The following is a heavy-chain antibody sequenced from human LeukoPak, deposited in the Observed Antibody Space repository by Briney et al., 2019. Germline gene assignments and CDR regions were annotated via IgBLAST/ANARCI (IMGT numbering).Heavy chain of an antibody. J-gene: IGHJ6*03. CDR1: GFTFSSYA. CDR3: AKNYYMDV. Sequence: HPGGSLRLSCAASGFTFSSYAMSWVRQAPGKGLEWVSSIHGGGATYYADSVRARFTISRDNSKNTLSLQINSLRAEDTALYYCAKNYYMDVWGKGTTVTVSS. V-gene: IGHV3-23*01. CDR2: IHGGGAT.